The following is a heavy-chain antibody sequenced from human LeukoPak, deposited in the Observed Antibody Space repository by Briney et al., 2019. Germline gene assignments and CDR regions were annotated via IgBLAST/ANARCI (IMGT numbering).Heavy chain of an antibody. V-gene: IGHV4-30-2*01. CDR3: ARGVAAAGTWPYYFDY. Sequence: SETLSLTCAVSGGSISSGGYSWSWIRQPPGKGLEWIGYIYHSGSTYYNSSLKSRVTISVDRSKNQFSLKLSSVTAAGTAVYYCARGVAAAGTWPYYFDYWGQGTLVTVSS. J-gene: IGHJ4*02. CDR1: GGSISSGGYS. D-gene: IGHD6-13*01. CDR2: IYHSGST.